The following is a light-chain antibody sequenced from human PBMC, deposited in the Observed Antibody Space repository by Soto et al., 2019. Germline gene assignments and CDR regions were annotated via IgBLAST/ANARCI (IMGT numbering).Light chain of an antibody. Sequence: QSVLTQPPSASGSFGQSVTISCTGTSSDVGGYNYVSWYQQYPGKAPKLMIYEVSERPSGVPDRFSGSKSGNTASLTVSGLQADDEADYYCSSYAGSYLFVFGTGTKVTVL. CDR3: SSYAGSYLFV. J-gene: IGLJ1*01. V-gene: IGLV2-8*01. CDR1: SSDVGGYNY. CDR2: EVS.